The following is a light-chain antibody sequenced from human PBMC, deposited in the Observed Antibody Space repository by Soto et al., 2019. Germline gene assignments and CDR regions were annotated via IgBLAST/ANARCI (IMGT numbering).Light chain of an antibody. CDR2: AAS. CDR1: QTISSW. V-gene: IGKV1-39*01. CDR3: QQSYSSPIT. J-gene: IGKJ5*01. Sequence: DIQMTQSPSTLSGSVRDRVTVXXRASQTISSWLAWYQQKPGQAPKXVIYAASSLQSGVPSRFSGSGSGTDFTLTISSLQPEDFATYYCQQSYSSPITFGQGTRLDIK.